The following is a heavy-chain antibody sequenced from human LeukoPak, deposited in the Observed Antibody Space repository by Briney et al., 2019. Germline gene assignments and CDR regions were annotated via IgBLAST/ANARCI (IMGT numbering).Heavy chain of an antibody. J-gene: IGHJ4*02. CDR2: ISHDGSNK. CDR3: GGSGSYKRHLDY. Sequence: GGSLRLSCAASEFTFRKHAMHWVRQAPGKGLEWVAVISHDGSNKYYADSVKGRFTISGDNSKDTVYLQMNSLRAEDTAVYYCGGSGSYKRHLDYWGQGTLVTVSS. D-gene: IGHD1-26*01. CDR1: EFTFRKHA. V-gene: IGHV3-30*04.